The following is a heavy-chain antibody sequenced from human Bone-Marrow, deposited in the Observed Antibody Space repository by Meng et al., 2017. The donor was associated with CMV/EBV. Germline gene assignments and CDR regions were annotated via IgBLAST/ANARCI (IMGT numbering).Heavy chain of an antibody. CDR1: GFTFSSYE. J-gene: IGHJ6*02. D-gene: IGHD6-6*01. CDR2: ISSSGSTI. Sequence: GESLKISCAASGFTFSSYEMNWVRQAPGKGLEWVSYISSSGSTIYYADSVKGRFTISRDNAKNSLYLQMNSLRAEDTAGYYCASRGQLVDYYGMDVWGQGTTVTVSS. CDR3: ASRGQLVDYYGMDV. V-gene: IGHV3-48*03.